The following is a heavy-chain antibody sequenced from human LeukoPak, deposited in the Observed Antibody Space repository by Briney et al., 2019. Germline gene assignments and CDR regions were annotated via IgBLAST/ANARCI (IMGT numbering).Heavy chain of an antibody. J-gene: IGHJ3*02. CDR1: GYTFTSYG. CDR3: ARDRLEYDFWSGYYTHDAFDI. CDR2: ISAYNGNT. Sequence: ASVKVSCKASGYTFTSYGISWVRQAPGQGLEWMGWISAYNGNTNYAQKLQGRVTMTTDTSTSTVYMELSSLRSEDTAVYYCARDRLEYDFWSGYYTHDAFDIWGQGTMVTVSS. V-gene: IGHV1-18*01. D-gene: IGHD3-3*01.